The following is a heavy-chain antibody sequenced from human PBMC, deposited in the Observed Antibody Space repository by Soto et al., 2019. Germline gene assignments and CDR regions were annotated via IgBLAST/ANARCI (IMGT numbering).Heavy chain of an antibody. CDR1: GFTFSSYD. D-gene: IGHD3-10*01. CDR3: ARGSTMVRGVILDAFDI. J-gene: IGHJ3*02. CDR2: IGTAGDT. Sequence: GGSLRLSCAASGFTFSSYDMHWVRQATGKGLEWVSAIGTAGDTYYPGSVKGRFTISRENAKNSLYLQMNSLRAGDTAVYYCARGSTMVRGVILDAFDIWGQGTMVT. V-gene: IGHV3-13*04.